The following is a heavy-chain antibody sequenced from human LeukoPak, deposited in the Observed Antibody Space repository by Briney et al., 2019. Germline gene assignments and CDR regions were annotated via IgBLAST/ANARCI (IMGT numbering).Heavy chain of an antibody. CDR2: ISAYNGNT. V-gene: IGHV1-18*01. CDR3: ASSSSGWYWFDP. Sequence: GASVKVSGKASGYTFTSYGISWVRQAPGQGLEWVGWISAYNGNTNYAQKLQGRVTMTTDTFTSTAYMELRSLRSDDTAVYYCASSSSGWYWFDPWGQGTLVTVSS. CDR1: GYTFTSYG. D-gene: IGHD6-19*01. J-gene: IGHJ5*02.